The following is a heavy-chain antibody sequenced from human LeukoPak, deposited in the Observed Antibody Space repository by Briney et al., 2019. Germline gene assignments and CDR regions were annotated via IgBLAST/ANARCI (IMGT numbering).Heavy chain of an antibody. J-gene: IGHJ4*02. V-gene: IGHV3-11*01. CDR1: GFTFSDHY. CDR3: TRDPDRSSKVDY. CDR2: IDYSGRAL. D-gene: IGHD6-6*01. Sequence: PGESLRLSCAASGFTFSDHYMSWIRQAPEKGLEWVSYIDYSGRALYHADSVKGRFTISRDNAKNSLFLQMNSLRAEDTAVYYCTRDPDRSSKVDYWGQGTLVTVSS.